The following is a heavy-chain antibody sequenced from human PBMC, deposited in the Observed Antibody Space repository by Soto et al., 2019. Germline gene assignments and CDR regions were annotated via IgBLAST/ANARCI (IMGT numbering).Heavy chain of an antibody. J-gene: IGHJ5*02. CDR2: IVVGSGNT. CDR1: GFTFTSSA. V-gene: IGHV1-58*01. CDR3: ARGVGSGSYYNQYNWFDP. D-gene: IGHD3-10*01. Sequence: SVKVSCKASGFTFTSSAVQWVRQARGQRLEWIGWIVVGSGNTNYAQKFQERVTITRDMSTSTAYMELRSLRSDDTAVYYCARGVGSGSYYNQYNWFDPWGQGTLVTVSS.